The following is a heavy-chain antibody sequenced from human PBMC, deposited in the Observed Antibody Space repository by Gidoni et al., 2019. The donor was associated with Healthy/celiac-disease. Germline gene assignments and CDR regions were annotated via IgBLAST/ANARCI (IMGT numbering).Heavy chain of an antibody. V-gene: IGHV3-23*01. CDR1: GFTFSSYA. Sequence: EVQLLESGGGLVQPGGSLRLSCAASGFTFSSYAMSWVRQAPGKGLEWVSAISGSGGSTYYADSVKGRFTISRDNSKNTLYLQMNSLRAEDTAVYYCAKDGESWAVAGSYNWFDPWGQGTLVTVSS. J-gene: IGHJ5*02. CDR2: ISGSGGST. D-gene: IGHD6-19*01. CDR3: AKDGESWAVAGSYNWFDP.